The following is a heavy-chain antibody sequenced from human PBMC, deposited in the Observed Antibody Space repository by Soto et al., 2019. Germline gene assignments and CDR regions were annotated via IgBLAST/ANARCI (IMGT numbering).Heavy chain of an antibody. J-gene: IGHJ4*02. Sequence: GGSLRLSCSASGFTFSSYAMHWVRQAPGKGLEYVSAISSNGGSTYYADSVKGRFTISRDNSKNTLYLQMSSLRAEDTAVYYCVKAPDYDFWSGYHIREPDYPYFDYWGQGTLVTVSS. CDR2: ISSNGGST. D-gene: IGHD3-3*01. CDR3: VKAPDYDFWSGYHIREPDYPYFDY. CDR1: GFTFSSYA. V-gene: IGHV3-64D*08.